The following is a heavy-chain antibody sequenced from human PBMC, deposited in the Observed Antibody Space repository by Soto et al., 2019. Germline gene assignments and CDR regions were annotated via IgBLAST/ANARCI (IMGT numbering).Heavy chain of an antibody. J-gene: IGHJ3*02. Sequence: EVQLVESGGGLVQPGGSLRLSCVASGFSFGSSWMTWVRQAPGKGLEWVANIKKDGSQISYLDSVRGRFTISRDNAKNSLYLQMNSLRAEDTALYYCARDVSPGSSSLYLDAFDIWGQGTMVNVSS. CDR1: GFSFGSSW. D-gene: IGHD6-13*01. V-gene: IGHV3-7*05. CDR2: IKKDGSQI. CDR3: ARDVSPGSSSLYLDAFDI.